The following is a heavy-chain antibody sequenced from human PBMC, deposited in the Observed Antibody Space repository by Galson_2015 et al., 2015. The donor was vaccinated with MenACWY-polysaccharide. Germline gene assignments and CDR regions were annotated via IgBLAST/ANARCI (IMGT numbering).Heavy chain of an antibody. CDR3: ATTDLGFSFNY. CDR2: IYYSGTT. Sequence: ETLSLTCGVSDGSVSNNKWWSWVRQPPGKGLEWIGEIYYSGTTNYNPSLKSRVTISVDNSKNQFSLRLTSVTAADTALYYCATTDLGFSFNYWGQGTLVTVSS. D-gene: IGHD3-3*01. J-gene: IGHJ4*02. V-gene: IGHV4-4*02. CDR1: DGSVSNNKW.